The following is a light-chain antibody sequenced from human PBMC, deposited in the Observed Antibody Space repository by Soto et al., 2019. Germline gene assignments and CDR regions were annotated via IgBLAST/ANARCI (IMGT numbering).Light chain of an antibody. Sequence: QLVLTQPSSLSASPGTSVSLTCTLRSGIDIGSFRIFWYQQKPGSPPRFLLRYSSDSGDHQGSGDPSRFSGSTDTSANKGFLLISGLQSEDEADYFCLFWHNNAWVFGGGTKLTVL. CDR3: LFWHNNAWV. V-gene: IGLV5-45*03. CDR2: YSSDSGD. CDR1: SGIDIGSFR. J-gene: IGLJ2*01.